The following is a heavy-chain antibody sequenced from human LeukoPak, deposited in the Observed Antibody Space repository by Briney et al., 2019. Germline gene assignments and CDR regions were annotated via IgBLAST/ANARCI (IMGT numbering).Heavy chain of an antibody. CDR3: ARGYYDSGPFDY. Sequence: SETLSLTCTVSGGSISSYYWSWIQQPAGKGLEWIGRIYTSGSTNYNPSLKSRVTMSVDTSKNQFSLKLSSVTAADTAVYYCARGYYDSGPFDYWGQGTLVTVSS. CDR2: IYTSGST. J-gene: IGHJ4*02. V-gene: IGHV4-4*07. CDR1: GGSISSYY. D-gene: IGHD3-22*01.